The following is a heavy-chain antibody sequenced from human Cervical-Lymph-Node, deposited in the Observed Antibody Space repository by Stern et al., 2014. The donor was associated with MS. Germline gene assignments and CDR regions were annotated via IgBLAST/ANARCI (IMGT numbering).Heavy chain of an antibody. J-gene: IGHJ4*02. Sequence: EVQLEESGGGLVQPGGSLRLSWDASGFNFDDYAMHWVRHAPGKGLEWVSRITWDSVTIHYADSVKGRFTISRGTAKIFLQMNSLRPDDTAFYYCAKGSSGSYIRGRLGYLESWGQGTLVTVSS. CDR2: ITWDSVTI. CDR1: GFNFDDYA. D-gene: IGHD1-26*01. CDR3: AKGSSGSYIRGRLGYLES. V-gene: IGHV3-9*01.